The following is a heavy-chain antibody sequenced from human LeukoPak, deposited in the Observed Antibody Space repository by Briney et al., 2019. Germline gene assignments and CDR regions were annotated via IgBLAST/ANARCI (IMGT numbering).Heavy chain of an antibody. CDR2: INPNSGGT. Sequence: ASVKVSCKASGYTFTGYYMHWVRQAPGQGLEWMGWINPNSGGTNYAQKFQGRVTMTRDTPISTAYMELSRLRSDDTAVYYCARDYYGSGSYRENWFDPWGQGTLVTVSS. D-gene: IGHD3-10*01. CDR1: GYTFTGYY. V-gene: IGHV1-2*02. CDR3: ARDYYGSGSYRENWFDP. J-gene: IGHJ5*02.